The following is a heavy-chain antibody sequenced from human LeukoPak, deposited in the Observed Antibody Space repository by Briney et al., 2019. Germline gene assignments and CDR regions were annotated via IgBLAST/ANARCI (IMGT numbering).Heavy chain of an antibody. CDR1: GGTFSSYA. V-gene: IGHV1-69*06. Sequence: ASVKVSCKASGGTFSSYAISWVRQAPGQGLEWMGGIIPIFGTANYAQKFQGRVTITADKSTSTAYMELSSLRSEDTAVYYCATPGPEYSSSWYPFDYWGQGTLDTVSS. D-gene: IGHD6-13*01. CDR3: ATPGPEYSSSWYPFDY. J-gene: IGHJ4*02. CDR2: IIPIFGTA.